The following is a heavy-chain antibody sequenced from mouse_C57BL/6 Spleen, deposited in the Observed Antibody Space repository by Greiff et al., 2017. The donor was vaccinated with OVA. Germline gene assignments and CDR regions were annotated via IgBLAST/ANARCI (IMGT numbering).Heavy chain of an antibody. Sequence: VQLQQSGPELVKPGASVKISCKASGYTFTDYYMNWVKQSHGKSLEWIGDINPNNGGTSYNQKFKGKATLTVDKSSSTAYMELRSLTSEDSAVYYCARGDYDEIDYWGQGTTLTVSS. J-gene: IGHJ2*01. CDR2: INPNNGGT. V-gene: IGHV1-26*01. D-gene: IGHD2-4*01. CDR1: GYTFTDYY. CDR3: ARGDYDEIDY.